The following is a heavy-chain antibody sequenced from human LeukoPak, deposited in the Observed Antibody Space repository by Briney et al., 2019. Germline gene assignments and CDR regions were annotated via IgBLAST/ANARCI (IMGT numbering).Heavy chain of an antibody. CDR1: GGSISSYY. CDR2: IYYSGST. Sequence: SETLSLTCTVSGGSISSYYWSWIRQPPGKGLEWIGYIYYSGSTNYNPSLKSRVTISVDTSKNQFSLKLSSVTAADTAVYHCARHAGYYYYGMDVWGQGTTVTVSS. J-gene: IGHJ6*02. CDR3: ARHAGYYYYGMDV. V-gene: IGHV4-59*08.